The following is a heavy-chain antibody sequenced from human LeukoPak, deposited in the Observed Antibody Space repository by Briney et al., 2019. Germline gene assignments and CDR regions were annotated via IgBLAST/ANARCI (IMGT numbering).Heavy chain of an antibody. Sequence: GGSLRLSCAASGFTFSSYWMHWVRQAPGKGLVWVSRISSDGSRTSYADSVKGRFTISRDNARNSLYLQMDSLRAEDTAVYYCVREAAATLFDYWGQGTLVTVSS. D-gene: IGHD1-26*01. CDR3: VREAAATLFDY. CDR1: GFTFSSYW. J-gene: IGHJ4*02. V-gene: IGHV3-74*01. CDR2: ISSDGSRT.